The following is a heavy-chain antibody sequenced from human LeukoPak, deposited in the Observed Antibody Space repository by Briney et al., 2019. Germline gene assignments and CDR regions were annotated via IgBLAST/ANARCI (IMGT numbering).Heavy chain of an antibody. Sequence: SETLSLTCTVSGDSISSSSYYWGWIRQPPGKGLEWIGYIHYSGSTNYNPSLKSRVTISIDTSKNQFSLKLSSVTAADTAVYYCASMSYGLVDWGQGTLVTVSS. J-gene: IGHJ4*02. CDR1: GDSISSSSYY. V-gene: IGHV4-61*05. CDR3: ASMSYGLVD. CDR2: IHYSGST. D-gene: IGHD3/OR15-3a*01.